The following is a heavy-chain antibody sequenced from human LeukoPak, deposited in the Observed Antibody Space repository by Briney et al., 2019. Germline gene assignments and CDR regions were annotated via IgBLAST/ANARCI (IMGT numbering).Heavy chain of an antibody. D-gene: IGHD5/OR15-5a*01. CDR2: VHYTWNT. CDR1: GGSIGSYH. J-gene: IGHJ6*02. CDR3: ARVASKGGMDV. V-gene: IGHV4-59*01. Sequence: SETLSLTCSVSGGSIGSYHWSWIRQPPGKGLEWIGHVHYTWNTKYNPSLTGRVSISLDRSKNQFSLSLTSVTAADTAVYYCARVASKGGMDVWGQGTTVTVSS.